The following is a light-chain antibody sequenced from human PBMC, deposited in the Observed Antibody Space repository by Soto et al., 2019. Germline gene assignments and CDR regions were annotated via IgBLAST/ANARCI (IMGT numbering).Light chain of an antibody. V-gene: IGKV1-39*01. CDR1: QSISNH. J-gene: IGKJ1*01. CDR2: AAS. CDR3: HQSYGSPPT. Sequence: DIQMTQSPSTLSASVEDRVIITCRATQSISNHLNWYQQKPGKAPKLLIFAASSLQSGVPSRFSGSRSGPDFTLTISSLQPEDFATYYCHQSYGSPPTFGQGTKVDIK.